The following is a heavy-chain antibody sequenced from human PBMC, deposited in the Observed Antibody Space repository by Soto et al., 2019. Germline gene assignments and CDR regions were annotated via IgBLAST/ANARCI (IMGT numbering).Heavy chain of an antibody. CDR1: GFTFSSYA. V-gene: IGHV3-30-3*01. J-gene: IGHJ4*02. CDR2: ISYDGSNK. CDR3: ARDTPPDY. Sequence: VPCAASGFTFSSYAMHWVRQAPGKGLEWVAVISYDGSNKYYADSVKGRFTISRDNSKNTLYLQMNSLRAEDTAVYYCARDTPPDYWGQGTLVTVS.